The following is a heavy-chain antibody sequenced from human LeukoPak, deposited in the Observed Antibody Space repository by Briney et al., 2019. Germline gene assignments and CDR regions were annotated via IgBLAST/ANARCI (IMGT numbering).Heavy chain of an antibody. Sequence: GGSLRLSCAASGFTFSSYGMHWVRQAPGKGLEWVAVISYDGSNKYYADSVKGRFTISRDNSKNTLYLQMNSLRAEDTAVYYCAKGPPNWGNWFDPWGQGTLVTVSS. CDR2: ISYDGSNK. D-gene: IGHD7-27*01. J-gene: IGHJ5*02. CDR3: AKGPPNWGNWFDP. V-gene: IGHV3-30*18. CDR1: GFTFSSYG.